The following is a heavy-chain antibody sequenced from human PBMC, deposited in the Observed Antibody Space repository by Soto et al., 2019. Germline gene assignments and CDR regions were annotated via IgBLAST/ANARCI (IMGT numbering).Heavy chain of an antibody. V-gene: IGHV3-30-3*01. CDR3: ARQPIVVVPAAIPPYYYGMDV. Sequence: PGGSLRLSCAASGFTFSSYAMHWVRQAPGKGLEWVAVISYDGSNKYYADSAKGRFTISRDNSKNTLYLQMNSLRAEDTAVYYCARQPIVVVPAAIPPYYYGMDVWGQGTTVTVSS. CDR2: ISYDGSNK. D-gene: IGHD2-2*02. J-gene: IGHJ6*02. CDR1: GFTFSSYA.